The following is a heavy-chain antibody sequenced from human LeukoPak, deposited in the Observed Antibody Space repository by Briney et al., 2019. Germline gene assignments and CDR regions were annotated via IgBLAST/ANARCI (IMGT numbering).Heavy chain of an antibody. V-gene: IGHV3-30*03. D-gene: IGHD6-6*01. J-gene: IGHJ4*02. CDR2: ISSDGSNK. CDR1: GFTFSSYG. CDR3: DPHDSSSHF. Sequence: GRSLRLSCAASGFTFSSYGVHWVRQAPGKGLEWVAFISSDGSNKYYADSVKGRFTISRDNSKNTLYLQMNSLRAEDMAVYYCDPHDSSSHFWGQGTLVTVSS.